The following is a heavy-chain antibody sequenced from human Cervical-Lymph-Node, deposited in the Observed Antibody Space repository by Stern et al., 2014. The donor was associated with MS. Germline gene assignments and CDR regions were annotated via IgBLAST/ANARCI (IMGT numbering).Heavy chain of an antibody. CDR3: ARGDHYYSYGLDV. CDR2: IDPNGGST. V-gene: IGHV1-46*03. J-gene: IGHJ6*02. CDR1: GYTLTSYS. Sequence: VQLVESGAEVKKPGASVKVSCEASGYTLTSYSMHWVRQAPGHGLEWLGVIDPNGGSTRYAQKFQGRVSMTSDTSTTTVYIEVSGLRSEDTAVYYCARGDHYYSYGLDVWGQGTTVTVSS.